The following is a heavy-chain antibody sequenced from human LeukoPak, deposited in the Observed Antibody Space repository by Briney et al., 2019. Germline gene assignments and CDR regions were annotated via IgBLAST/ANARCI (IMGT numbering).Heavy chain of an antibody. J-gene: IGHJ5*02. D-gene: IGHD5-24*01. CDR3: ARGVRWLQLRRGWDWFDP. CDR2: IYYSGST. CDR1: GGSISSSSYY. Sequence: SETLSLTCTVSGGSISSSSYYWGWIRQPPGKGLEWIGSIYYSGSTYYNPSLKSRVTISVDTSKNQFSLKLSSVTAADTAVYYCARGVRWLQLRRGWDWFDPWGQGTLVTVSS. V-gene: IGHV4-39*01.